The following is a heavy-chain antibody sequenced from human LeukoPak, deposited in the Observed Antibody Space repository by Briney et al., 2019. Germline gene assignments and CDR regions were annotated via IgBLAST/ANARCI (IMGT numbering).Heavy chain of an antibody. CDR3: ARSSLPYGGNDY. J-gene: IGHJ4*02. CDR2: IYYSGST. Sequence: PSETLSLTCTVSGGSLSSYYWSWIRQPPRKGLEWIGYIYYSGSTNYNPSLKSRVTISVHTSKNQFSLKLSSVTAADTAVYYCARSSLPYGGNDYWGQGTLVTVSS. V-gene: IGHV4-59*01. CDR1: GGSLSSYY. D-gene: IGHD4-23*01.